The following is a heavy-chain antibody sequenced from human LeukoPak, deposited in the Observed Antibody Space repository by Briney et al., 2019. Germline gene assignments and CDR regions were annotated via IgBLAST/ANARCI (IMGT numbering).Heavy chain of an antibody. CDR2: ISGSGGST. V-gene: IGHV3-23*01. J-gene: IGHJ4*02. Sequence: GGSLRLSCAASGFTFSSYAMSWVRQAPGKGLEWVSAISGSGGSTYYADSVKGRFTISRDNSKNTLYLQMNSLRAEDTAIYYCARTLGYDFWSGYYFDFWGQGTPVTVSS. CDR1: GFTFSSYA. D-gene: IGHD3-3*01. CDR3: ARTLGYDFWSGYYFDF.